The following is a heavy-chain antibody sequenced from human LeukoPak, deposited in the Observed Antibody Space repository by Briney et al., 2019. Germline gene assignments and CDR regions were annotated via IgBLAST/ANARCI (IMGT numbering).Heavy chain of an antibody. CDR1: GYTFTIYY. V-gene: IGHV1-46*01. D-gene: IGHD3-3*01. Sequence: ASVKVSCKASGYTFTIYYMHWVRQAPGQGLEWMGIINPSGGSTSYAQKFQGRVTMTRDTSTSTVYMELSSLRSEDTAVYYCARGSSVKITIFGVAPRWGGYWGQGTLVTVSS. CDR2: INPSGGST. CDR3: ARGSSVKITIFGVAPRWGGY. J-gene: IGHJ4*02.